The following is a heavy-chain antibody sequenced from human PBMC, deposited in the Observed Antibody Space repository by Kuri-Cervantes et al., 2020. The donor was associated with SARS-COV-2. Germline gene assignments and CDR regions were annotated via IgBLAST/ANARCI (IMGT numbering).Heavy chain of an antibody. CDR1: GFTFSSYA. J-gene: IGHJ4*02. D-gene: IGHD3-3*01. V-gene: IGHV3-9*03. Sequence: SLKISCAASGFTFSSYAMHWVRQAPGKGLEWVSGISWNSGSIGYADSVKGRFTISRDNAKNSLYLQMNSLRAEDMALYYCARNDFWSGYYFDYWGQGTLVTVSS. CDR2: ISWNSGSI. CDR3: ARNDFWSGYYFDY.